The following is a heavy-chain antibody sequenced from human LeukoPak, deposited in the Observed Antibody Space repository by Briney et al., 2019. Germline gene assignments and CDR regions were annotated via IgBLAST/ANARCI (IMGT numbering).Heavy chain of an antibody. CDR1: LDSTTSNF. Sequence: SETLSLTCTVSLDSTTSNFWSWVRQPPGRGLEWIGDIHRSGCPNYNPSLQSRVTISIDRSRNQIVLVSSTVTAADTAVYYCAREILGGFNPGAYWGQGILVTVSS. CDR2: IHRSGCP. J-gene: IGHJ4*02. D-gene: IGHD1-14*01. CDR3: AREILGGFNPGAY. V-gene: IGHV4-59*12.